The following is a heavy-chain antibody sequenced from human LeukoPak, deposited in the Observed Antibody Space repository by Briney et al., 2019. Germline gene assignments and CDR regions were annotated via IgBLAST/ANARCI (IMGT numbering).Heavy chain of an antibody. CDR2: IKQDGSEK. CDR1: GFTFSSYW. CDR3: ARDIQYYDFWSGYYISDY. J-gene: IGHJ4*01. Sequence: GGSLRLSCAASGFTFSSYWMSWVRQAPGKGLEWVANIKQDGSEKYYVDSVKGRFTISRDNAKNSLYLQMNSLRAEDTAVYYCARDIQYYDFWSGYYISDYWDHGTLVTVSS. V-gene: IGHV3-7*01. D-gene: IGHD3-3*01.